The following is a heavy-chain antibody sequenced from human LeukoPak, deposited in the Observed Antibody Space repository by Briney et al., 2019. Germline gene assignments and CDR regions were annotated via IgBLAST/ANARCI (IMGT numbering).Heavy chain of an antibody. CDR2: IYYSGST. D-gene: IGHD6-19*01. V-gene: IGHV4-59*08. J-gene: IGHJ1*01. CDR3: ASLSYSSGWFPYFQH. CDR1: GGSISSYY. Sequence: SETLSLTCTVSGGSISSYYWSWIRQPPGKGLEWIGYIYYSGSTNYNPSLKSRVTISVDTSKNQFSLKLSSVTAADTAVYYCASLSYSSGWFPYFQHWGQGTLVTVSS.